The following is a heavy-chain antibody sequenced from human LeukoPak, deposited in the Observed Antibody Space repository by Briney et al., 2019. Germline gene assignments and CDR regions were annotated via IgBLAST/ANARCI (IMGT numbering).Heavy chain of an antibody. CDR1: GFTVSSNY. CDR3: ARGRYSGYDDLFDY. J-gene: IGHJ4*02. Sequence: GGSLRLSCAASGFTVSSNYMSWIRQAPGKGLEWVSYISSSGSTIYYADSVKGRFTISRDNAKNSLYLQMNSLRAEDTAVYYCARGRYSGYDDLFDYWGQGTLVTVSS. D-gene: IGHD5-12*01. CDR2: ISSSGSTI. V-gene: IGHV3-11*01.